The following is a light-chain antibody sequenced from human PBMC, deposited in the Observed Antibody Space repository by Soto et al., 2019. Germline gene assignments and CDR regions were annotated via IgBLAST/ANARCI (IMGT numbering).Light chain of an antibody. Sequence: QSVLTQPPSASGTPGQRVTISCSGSSSNIGSNYVYWYQQLPGTAPKLLIYRNNQRPSGVPDRFSGSKSYTSASLAISGLRSEDEADYYCAAWDDSLSGYFFGTGTKLTVL. J-gene: IGLJ1*01. V-gene: IGLV1-47*01. CDR1: SSNIGSNY. CDR3: AAWDDSLSGYF. CDR2: RNN.